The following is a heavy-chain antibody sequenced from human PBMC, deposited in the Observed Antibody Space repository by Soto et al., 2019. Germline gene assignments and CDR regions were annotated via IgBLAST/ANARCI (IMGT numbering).Heavy chain of an antibody. D-gene: IGHD2-2*01. CDR1: GGSISSGGYY. V-gene: IGHV4-31*03. Sequence: SETLSLTCTVSGGSISSGGYYWSWIRQHPGKGLEWIGYIYYSGSTYYNPSLKSRVTISVDTSKNQFSLKLSSVTAADTAVYYCARVASRARSMDVWGQGTTVTVSS. CDR3: ARVASRARSMDV. J-gene: IGHJ6*02. CDR2: IYYSGST.